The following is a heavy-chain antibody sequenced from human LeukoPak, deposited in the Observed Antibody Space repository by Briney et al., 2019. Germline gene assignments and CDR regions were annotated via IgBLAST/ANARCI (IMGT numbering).Heavy chain of an antibody. CDR2: IYHSGST. Sequence: SQTLSLTCAVSGGSTSSGGYSWSWIRQPPGKGLEWIGYIYHSGSTYYNPSLKSRVTISVDRSKNQFSLKLSSVTAADTAVYYCARASEYSSSYYFDYWGQGTLVTVSS. CDR3: ARASEYSSSYYFDY. CDR1: GGSTSSGGYS. D-gene: IGHD6-6*01. J-gene: IGHJ4*02. V-gene: IGHV4-30-2*01.